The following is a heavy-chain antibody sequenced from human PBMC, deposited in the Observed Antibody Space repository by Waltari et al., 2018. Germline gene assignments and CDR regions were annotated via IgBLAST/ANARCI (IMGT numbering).Heavy chain of an antibody. Sequence: QVQLQDSGPGLVKPSETLSLPCIVSVVSMTSNYWSEIRQSPGSGLEWIAYLFSSGSANYNASLKSRVTISVDTSKSQFSLRLSSVTAADTAVYYCARGDNWWYGFDSWGQGPPLTVSS. D-gene: IGHD2-15*01. CDR3: ARGDNWWYGFDS. V-gene: IGHV4-59*01. CDR2: LFSSGSA. CDR1: VVSMTSNY. J-gene: IGHJ4*02.